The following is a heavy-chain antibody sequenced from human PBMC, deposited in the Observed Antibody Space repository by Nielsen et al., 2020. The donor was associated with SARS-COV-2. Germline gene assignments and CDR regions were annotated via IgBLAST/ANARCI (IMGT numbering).Heavy chain of an antibody. D-gene: IGHD5-18*01. J-gene: IGHJ6*02. Sequence: GGSLRLSCAASGFTFSSYGMHWVRQAPGKGLEWVAVISYDGSNKYYADSVKGRFTISRDNSKNTLYLQMNSLRAEDTAVYYCAKGIQLWPYYYYGMDVWGQGTTVTVSS. CDR3: AKGIQLWPYYYYGMDV. CDR1: GFTFSSYG. V-gene: IGHV3-30*18. CDR2: ISYDGSNK.